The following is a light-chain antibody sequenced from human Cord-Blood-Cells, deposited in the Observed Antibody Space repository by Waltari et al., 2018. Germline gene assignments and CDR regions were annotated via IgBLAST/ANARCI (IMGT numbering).Light chain of an antibody. V-gene: IGLV1-44*01. J-gene: IGLJ3*02. Sequence: QSVLTQPPSASGTPGQRVTIPCSGSSSNTGSNTVNWYQHLPGTAPKLRIYSNNQRPSGVPDRFSGSKSGTSASLAISGLQSEDEADYYCAAWDDSLNGWVFGGGTKLTVL. CDR1: SSNTGSNT. CDR2: SNN. CDR3: AAWDDSLNGWV.